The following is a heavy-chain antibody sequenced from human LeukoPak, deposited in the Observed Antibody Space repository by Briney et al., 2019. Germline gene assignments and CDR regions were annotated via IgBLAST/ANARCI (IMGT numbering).Heavy chain of an antibody. V-gene: IGHV4-30-4*08. CDR3: ARDPLSLGLGAFDI. Sequence: PSETLSLTCTVSGGSISSGDYYWSWIRQPPGKGLEWIGYIYYSGSTYYNPSLKSRVTISVDTSKNQFSLKLSSVTAADTAVYYCARDPLSLGLGAFDIWGQGTMVTVSS. CDR2: IYYSGST. D-gene: IGHD6-6*01. J-gene: IGHJ3*02. CDR1: GGSISSGDYY.